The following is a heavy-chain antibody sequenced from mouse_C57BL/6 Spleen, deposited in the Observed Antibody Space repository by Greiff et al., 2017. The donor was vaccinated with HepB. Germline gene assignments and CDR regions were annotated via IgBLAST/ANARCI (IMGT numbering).Heavy chain of an antibody. Sequence: QVQLQQSGAELARPGASVKLSCKASGYTFTSYGISWVKQRTGQGLEWIGEIYPRSGNNYYNEKFKGKATLTADKSSSTAYMELRSLTSEDSAVYFCARRIYYDYDEGYWYFDFWGTGTTVTVSS. J-gene: IGHJ1*03. V-gene: IGHV1-81*01. D-gene: IGHD2-4*01. CDR2: IYPRSGNN. CDR3: ARRIYYDYDEGYWYFDF. CDR1: GYTFTSYG.